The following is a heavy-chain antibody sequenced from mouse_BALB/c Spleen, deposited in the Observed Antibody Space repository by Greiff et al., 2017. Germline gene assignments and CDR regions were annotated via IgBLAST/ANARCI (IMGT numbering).Heavy chain of an antibody. CDR3: AREEGTGSSEYYAMDY. CDR1: GYTFSSYW. CDR2: ILPGSGST. J-gene: IGHJ4*01. Sequence: QVQLQQSGAELMKPGASVKISCKATGYTFSSYWIEWVKQRPGHGLEWIGEILPGSGSTNYNEKFKGKATFTADTSSNTAYMQLSSLTSEDSAVYYCAREEGTGSSEYYAMDYWGQGTSVTVSS. V-gene: IGHV1-9*01. D-gene: IGHD1-1*01.